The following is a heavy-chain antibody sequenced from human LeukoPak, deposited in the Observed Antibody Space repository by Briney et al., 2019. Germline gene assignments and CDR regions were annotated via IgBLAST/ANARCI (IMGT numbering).Heavy chain of an antibody. J-gene: IGHJ4*02. D-gene: IGHD3-22*01. Sequence: PGGSLRLSCAASGFTFSSYAMSWVRQAPGKGLEWVSAISGSGGSTYYADSVKGRFTISRDNSKNTLYLQMNSLRAEDTAVYYCAKGDVVVITALLYFDYWGQGTLVTVSS. CDR1: GFTFSSYA. CDR3: AKGDVVVITALLYFDY. V-gene: IGHV3-23*01. CDR2: ISGSGGST.